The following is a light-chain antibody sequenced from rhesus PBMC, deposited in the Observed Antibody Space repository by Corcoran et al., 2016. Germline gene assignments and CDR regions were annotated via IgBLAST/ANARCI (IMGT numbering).Light chain of an antibody. Sequence: DIQMTQSPSSPSAPVGDTVTITCRASPGISSYLAWYQQKPGKAPKPLIYYASNLESGVPSRFSGSGSGTDFTLAIMSLQPEDFAINYYQQHTDYPCTFGQGTKVEIK. V-gene: IGKV1S14*01. CDR1: PGISSY. CDR3: QQHTDYPCT. CDR2: YAS. J-gene: IGKJ2*01.